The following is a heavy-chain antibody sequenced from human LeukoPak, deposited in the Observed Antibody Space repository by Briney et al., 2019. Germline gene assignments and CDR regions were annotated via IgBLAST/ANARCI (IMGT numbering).Heavy chain of an antibody. CDR1: GGSFSGYY. V-gene: IGHV4-34*01. D-gene: IGHD3-10*01. CDR3: ARLGDLRGFDY. J-gene: IGHJ4*02. CDR2: IYYSGST. Sequence: SETLSLTCAVYGGSFSGYYWSWIRQPPGKGLEWIGSIYYSGSTYYNPSLKSRVTISVDTSKNQFSLKLSSVTAADTAVYYCARLGDLRGFDYWGQGTLVTVSS.